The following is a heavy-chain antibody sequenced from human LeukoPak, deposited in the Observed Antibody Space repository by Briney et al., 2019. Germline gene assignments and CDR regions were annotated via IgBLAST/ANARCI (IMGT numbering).Heavy chain of an antibody. CDR1: GFTFSSYA. CDR3: AKVTYGSGSYGAFDI. J-gene: IGHJ3*02. V-gene: IGHV3-23*01. D-gene: IGHD3-10*01. CDR2: ISGSGGST. Sequence: AGGSLRLSCAASGFTFSSYAMSWVRQAPGKGLEWVSAISGSGGSTYHADSVKGRFTISRDNSKNTLYLQMNSLRAEDTAVYYCAKVTYGSGSYGAFDIWGQGTMVTVSS.